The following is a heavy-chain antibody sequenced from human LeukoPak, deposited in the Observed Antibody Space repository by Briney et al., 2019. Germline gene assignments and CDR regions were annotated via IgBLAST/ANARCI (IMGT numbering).Heavy chain of an antibody. CDR1: GGSISSYY. V-gene: IGHV4-4*07. D-gene: IGHD4-23*01. J-gene: IGHJ4*02. CDR3: ARDLRWPNYFDY. CDR2: IYTSGST. Sequence: SETLSLTCTVSGGSISSYYCSWIRQPAGKGLEWIGRIYTSGSTNYNPSLKSRVTMSVDTSKNQFSLKLSSVTAADTAVYYCARDLRWPNYFDYWGQGTLVTVSS.